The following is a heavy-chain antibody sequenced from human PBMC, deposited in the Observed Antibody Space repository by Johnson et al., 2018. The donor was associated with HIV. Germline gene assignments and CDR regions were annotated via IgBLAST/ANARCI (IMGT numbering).Heavy chain of an antibody. D-gene: IGHD6-13*01. CDR1: GFTFDDYA. Sequence: VESGGGLVQPGRSLRLSCAASGFTFDDYAMHWVRQAPGKGLEWVSGISWNSGSIGYADSVKGRFTISRDNAKNSLYLQMNSLRAEDTALYYCAKVRRGSSWDLRAFDIWGQGTMVTVSS. V-gene: IGHV3-9*01. CDR3: AKVRRGSSWDLRAFDI. J-gene: IGHJ3*02. CDR2: ISWNSGSI.